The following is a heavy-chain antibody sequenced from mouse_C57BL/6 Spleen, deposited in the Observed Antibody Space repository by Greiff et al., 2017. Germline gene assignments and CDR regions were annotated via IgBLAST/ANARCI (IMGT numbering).Heavy chain of an antibody. Sequence: QVQLQQPGAELVKPGASVKLSCKASGYTFTSYWMHWVKQRPGRGLEWIGRIDPNSGGTKYNEKFKSKATLTADKPSSTAYMKLSSLTSEDSAVYYCARSYYYGSRDWYFDVWGTGTTVTVSS. CDR2: IDPNSGGT. D-gene: IGHD1-1*01. V-gene: IGHV1-72*01. CDR1: GYTFTSYW. CDR3: ARSYYYGSRDWYFDV. J-gene: IGHJ1*03.